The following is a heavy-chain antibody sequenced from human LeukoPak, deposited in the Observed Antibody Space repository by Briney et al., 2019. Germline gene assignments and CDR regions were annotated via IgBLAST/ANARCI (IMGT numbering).Heavy chain of an antibody. D-gene: IGHD6-13*01. J-gene: IGHJ4*02. Sequence: SETLSLTCTVSGGSISSYYWSWIRQPPGKGLEWIGSIYYSGSTYYNPSLKSRVTISVDTSKNQFSLKLSSVTAADTAVYYCARHNPYSSSWPFFDYWGQGTLVTISS. CDR3: ARHNPYSSSWPFFDY. CDR2: IYYSGST. V-gene: IGHV4-59*05. CDR1: GGSISSYY.